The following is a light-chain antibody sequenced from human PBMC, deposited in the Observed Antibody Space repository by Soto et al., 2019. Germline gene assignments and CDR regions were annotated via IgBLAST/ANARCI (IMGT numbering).Light chain of an antibody. CDR2: GAF. CDR3: QQRNVWPPVT. J-gene: IGKJ5*01. V-gene: IGKV3-11*01. CDR1: PSVTNF. Sequence: EIVFTQSPTTLSLSPGERATLPCRASPSVTNFLAWYQQKPGQAPRLLIYGAFNRATGIPARFSGSGSGTDFTLTISSLEPEDSAVYYCQQRNVWPPVTFGQGTRLEI.